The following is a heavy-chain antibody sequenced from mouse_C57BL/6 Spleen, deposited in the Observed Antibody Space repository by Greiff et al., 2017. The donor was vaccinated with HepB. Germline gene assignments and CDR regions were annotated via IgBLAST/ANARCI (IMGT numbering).Heavy chain of an antibody. J-gene: IGHJ4*01. CDR3: ARVYYGSSYDAMDY. D-gene: IGHD1-1*01. V-gene: IGHV5-4*03. CDR2: ISDGGSYT. Sequence: EVKLVESGGGLVKPGGSLKLSCAASGFTFSSYAMSWVRQTPEKRLEWVATISDGGSYTYYPDNVKGRFTISRDNAKNNLYLQMSHLKSEDTAMYDCARVYYGSSYDAMDYWGQGTSVTVSS. CDR1: GFTFSSYA.